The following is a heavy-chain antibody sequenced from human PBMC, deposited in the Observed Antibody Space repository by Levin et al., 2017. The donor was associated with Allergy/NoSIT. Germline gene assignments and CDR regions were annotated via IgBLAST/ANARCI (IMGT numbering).Heavy chain of an antibody. V-gene: IGHV3-7*01. D-gene: IGHD6-19*01. Sequence: TGGSLRLSCAASGFIFRRSCMTWVRQAPGKGLEWVANIRQGGDEKNYADSVNGRFTISRDNTKNSLYLEMNNLRGEDTALYFCTRDPYDTGAVPDVGAFDLWGQGTMVTVCS. CDR2: IRQGGDEK. J-gene: IGHJ3*01. CDR3: TRDPYDTGAVPDVGAFDL. CDR1: GFIFRRSC.